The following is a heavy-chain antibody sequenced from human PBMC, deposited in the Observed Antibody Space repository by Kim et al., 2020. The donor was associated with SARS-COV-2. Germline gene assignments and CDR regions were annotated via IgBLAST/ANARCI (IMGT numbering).Heavy chain of an antibody. CDR2: IYYSGST. D-gene: IGHD3-22*01. CDR3: ARDDRGYYYYGMDV. J-gene: IGHJ6*02. Sequence: SETLSLTCTVSGGSISSSSYYWGWIRQPPGKGLEWIGSIYYSGSTYYNPSLKSRVTISVDTSKNQFSLKLSSVTAADTAVYYCARDDRGYYYYGMDVWGQGTTVTVSS. CDR1: GGSISSSSYY. V-gene: IGHV4-39*07.